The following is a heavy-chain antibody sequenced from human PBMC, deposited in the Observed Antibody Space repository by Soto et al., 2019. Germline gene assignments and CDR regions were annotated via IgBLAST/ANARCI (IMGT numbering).Heavy chain of an antibody. J-gene: IGHJ4*02. D-gene: IGHD6-13*01. V-gene: IGHV4-39*01. CDR3: ARYIPFSSSWHKGFDY. CDR2: IYYSGST. Sequence: QLQLQESGPGLVKPSETLSLTCTVSGGSISSSSYYWGWIRQPPGKGLEGIGSIYYSGSTYYNPSLKSRATISVDTSKNQFSLKLSSVTAADTAVYYCARYIPFSSSWHKGFDYWGQGTLVTVSS. CDR1: GGSISSSSYY.